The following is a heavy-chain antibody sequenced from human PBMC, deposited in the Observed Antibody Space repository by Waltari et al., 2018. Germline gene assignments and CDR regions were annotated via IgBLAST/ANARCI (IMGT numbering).Heavy chain of an antibody. CDR1: GGSISSYY. D-gene: IGHD6-13*01. CDR2: IYYSGST. Sequence: QVQLQESGPGLVKPSETLSLTCTVSGGSISSYYWSWIRQPPGKGLEWIGYIYYSGSTNYNPSLKSRVTISVDTAKNQFSLKLSSVTAADTAVYYCARVSSRIAAAGTRSYYYGMDVWGQGTTVTVSS. J-gene: IGHJ6*02. CDR3: ARVSSRIAAAGTRSYYYGMDV. V-gene: IGHV4-59*01.